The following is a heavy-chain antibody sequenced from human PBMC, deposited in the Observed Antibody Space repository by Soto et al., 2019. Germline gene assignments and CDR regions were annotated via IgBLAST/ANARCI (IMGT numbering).Heavy chain of an antibody. CDR1: GGSISSGGYY. CDR2: IYYSGST. J-gene: IGHJ4*02. Sequence: QVQLQESGPGLVKPSQNLSLPCTVSGGSISSGGYYWSWIRQHPGKGLEWIGYIYYSGSTYYNPSLKSRVTISVDTSKNQFSLKLSSVTAADTAGYYCAGIYSGRPGGTLRYWGQGTLVTVSS. D-gene: IGHD1-26*01. V-gene: IGHV4-31*03. CDR3: AGIYSGRPGGTLRY.